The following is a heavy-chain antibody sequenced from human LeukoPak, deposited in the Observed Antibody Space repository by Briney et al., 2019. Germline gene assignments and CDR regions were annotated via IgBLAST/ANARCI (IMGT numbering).Heavy chain of an antibody. CDR2: IKRKTDGGTT. V-gene: IGHV3-15*01. CDR3: TTDDFKTTR. CDR1: GFIVTDAW. D-gene: IGHD3/OR15-3a*01. Sequence: GGSLRLSCAASGFIVTDAWMHWVRQAPGKGLEWVGRIKRKTDGGTTDFAAPVQGRFTISRDDSKNTLYLQMNSLKTEDTAVYYCTTDDFKTTRWGQGTLVTVSS. J-gene: IGHJ4*02.